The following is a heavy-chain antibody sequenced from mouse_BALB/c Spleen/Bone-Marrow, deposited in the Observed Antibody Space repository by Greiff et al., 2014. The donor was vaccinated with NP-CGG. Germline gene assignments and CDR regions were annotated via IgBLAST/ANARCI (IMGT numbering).Heavy chain of an antibody. Sequence: QVQLKESGAELMKPGASVKISCKATGYTFSSYWIEGVKQRPGHGLEWIGEILPGSGSTNYNEKFKGKATFTADTSSNTAYMQLSSLTSEDSAVYYCARRGLRRGYYFDYWGQGTTLTVSS. CDR1: GYTFSSYW. CDR2: ILPGSGST. CDR3: ARRGLRRGYYFDY. V-gene: IGHV1-9*01. J-gene: IGHJ2*01. D-gene: IGHD2-4*01.